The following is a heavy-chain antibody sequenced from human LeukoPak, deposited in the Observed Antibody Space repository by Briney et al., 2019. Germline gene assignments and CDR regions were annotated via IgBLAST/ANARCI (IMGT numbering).Heavy chain of an antibody. Sequence: PGGSLRLSCAASGFTFSSYGMHWVRQAPGKGLEWVAVIWYDGSNKYYADSVKGRFTISRDNSKNTLYLQMNSLRAEDTAVYYCASSPPWFGEQYFDYWGQGTLVTVSS. V-gene: IGHV3-33*01. CDR2: IWYDGSNK. CDR1: GFTFSSYG. CDR3: ASSPPWFGEQYFDY. J-gene: IGHJ4*02. D-gene: IGHD3-10*01.